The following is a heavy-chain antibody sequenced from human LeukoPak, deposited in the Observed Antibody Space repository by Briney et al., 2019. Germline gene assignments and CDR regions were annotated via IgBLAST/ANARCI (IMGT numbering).Heavy chain of an antibody. CDR1: GFTFGDYA. D-gene: IGHD5-18*01. V-gene: IGHV3-49*04. J-gene: IGHJ4*02. CDR2: IRWKSYGGTT. Sequence: PGGSLRLSCTASGFTFGDYAMNWVRQAPGKGLEWVGIIRWKSYGGTTEYATSVKGRFTISRDDSKSLAFLQMDSLKTEDTAVYYCARGGVNNYGYSHYFDYWGQGTLLTVSS. CDR3: ARGGVNNYGYSHYFDY.